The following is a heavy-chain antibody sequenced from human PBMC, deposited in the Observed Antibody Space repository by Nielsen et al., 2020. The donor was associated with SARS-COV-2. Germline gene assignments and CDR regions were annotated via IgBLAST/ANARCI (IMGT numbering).Heavy chain of an antibody. Sequence: SETLSLTCSVSGGSINRCPYYWGWIRQHPGKGLQWIGAIFYTGPTFYHPSLTRRVRVSAGTSKNQFSLTVNSLTAADTAVYYCARHQEHVGRIAVPPGFYYYMDVWCNGTTVIVSS. CDR3: ARHQEHVGRIAVPPGFYYYMDV. CDR1: GGSINRCPYY. CDR2: IFYTGPT. J-gene: IGHJ6*03. D-gene: IGHD6-6*01. V-gene: IGHV4-39*01.